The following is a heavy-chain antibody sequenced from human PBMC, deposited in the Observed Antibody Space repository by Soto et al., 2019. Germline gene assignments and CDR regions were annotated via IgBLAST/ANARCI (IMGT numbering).Heavy chain of an antibody. CDR3: AGGSSKSWFDP. V-gene: IGHV4-31*03. Sequence: PSETLSITCTVSGGPIRSDGYYWSWIRQHPGKGLEWIGYIYYSGSTYYNPSLKSRVSISADTSNNQFSLKLTSVTAADTAVYYCAGGSSKSWFDPWGQGTLVTVSS. J-gene: IGHJ5*02. D-gene: IGHD6-6*01. CDR2: IYYSGST. CDR1: GGPIRSDGYY.